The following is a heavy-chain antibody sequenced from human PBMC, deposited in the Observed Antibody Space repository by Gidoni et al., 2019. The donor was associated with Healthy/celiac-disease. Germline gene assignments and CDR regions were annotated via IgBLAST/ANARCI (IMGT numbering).Heavy chain of an antibody. J-gene: IGHJ4*02. CDR1: GFPFSSYA. CDR3: ARAEMATIFRMIDY. V-gene: IGHV3-30-3*01. CDR2: ISYDGSNK. D-gene: IGHD5-12*01. Sequence: QVQLVASGGGVVQPGRSLRLPCAASGFPFSSYAMHWVRQAPGKGLEWVAVISYDGSNKYYADSVKGRFTISRDNSKNTLYLQMNSLRAEDTAVYYCARAEMATIFRMIDYWGQGTLVTVSS.